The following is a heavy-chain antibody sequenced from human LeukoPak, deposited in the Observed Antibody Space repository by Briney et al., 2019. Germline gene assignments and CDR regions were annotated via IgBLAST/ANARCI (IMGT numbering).Heavy chain of an antibody. CDR1: GFTFSTYS. J-gene: IGHJ4*02. V-gene: IGHV3-23*01. Sequence: GGSLRLSCAASGFTFSTYSMSWVRQAPGKGLEWVSAISGSTGRTYYADSVKGRFTISRDNSKNTLYLQMNNLRAEDTAVYYCAPRVVGSAPFDYWGQGTLVTVSS. CDR2: ISGSTGRT. D-gene: IGHD2-15*01. CDR3: APRVVGSAPFDY.